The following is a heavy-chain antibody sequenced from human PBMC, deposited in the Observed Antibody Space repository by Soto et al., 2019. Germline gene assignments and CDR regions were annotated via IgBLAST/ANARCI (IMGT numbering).Heavy chain of an antibody. CDR2: ISGSGGST. Sequence: GGSLRLSCAASGFTFSSYAMSWVRQAPGKGLEWLSAISGSGGSTYYADSVKGRFTISRDNSKNTLYLQMNSLRAEDTAVYYCAKDRGQFDGQWPVDYWGQGTLVTVSS. CDR3: AKDRGQFDGQWPVDY. D-gene: IGHD6-19*01. J-gene: IGHJ4*02. V-gene: IGHV3-23*01. CDR1: GFTFSSYA.